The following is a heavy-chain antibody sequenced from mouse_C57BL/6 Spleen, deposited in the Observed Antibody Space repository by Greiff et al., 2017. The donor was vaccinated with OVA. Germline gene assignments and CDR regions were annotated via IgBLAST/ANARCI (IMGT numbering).Heavy chain of an antibody. V-gene: IGHV1-55*01. CDR3: ARDGYSLRDFDY. CDR1: GYTFTRYW. J-gene: IGHJ2*01. CDR2: IYPGSGST. D-gene: IGHD1-1*01. Sequence: QVQLQQPGAELVKPGASVKMSCKASGYTFTRYWITWVKQRPGQGLEWIGDIYPGSGSTNYNEKFKSKATLTVDTSSSTAYMQHSSLTSEDSAVYYCARDGYSLRDFDYWGQGTTLTVSS.